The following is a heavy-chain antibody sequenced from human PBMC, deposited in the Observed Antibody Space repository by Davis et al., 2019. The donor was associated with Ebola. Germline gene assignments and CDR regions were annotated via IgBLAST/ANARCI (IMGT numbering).Heavy chain of an antibody. D-gene: IGHD3-10*01. J-gene: IGHJ4*02. CDR2: IYYSGST. Sequence: SETLSLTCTVSGGSISSYYWSWIRQPPGKGLEWIGYIYYSGSTYYNPSLKSRVTISVDTSKNQFSLKLSSVTAADTAVYYCARGRAMVQYWGQGTLVTVSS. CDR1: GGSISSYY. V-gene: IGHV4-59*12. CDR3: ARGRAMVQY.